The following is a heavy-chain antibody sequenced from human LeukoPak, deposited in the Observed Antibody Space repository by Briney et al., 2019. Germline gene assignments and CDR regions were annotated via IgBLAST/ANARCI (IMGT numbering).Heavy chain of an antibody. V-gene: IGHV4-59*01. CDR1: GGSFSGYY. CDR3: AREVRGDAFDI. D-gene: IGHD3-10*01. J-gene: IGHJ3*02. Sequence: SEALSLTCAVYGGSFSGYYWSWIRQPPGKGLEWIGYIYYSGSTNYNPSLKSRVTISVDTSKNQFSLKLSSVTAADTAVYYCAREVRGDAFDIWGQGTMVTVSS. CDR2: IYYSGST.